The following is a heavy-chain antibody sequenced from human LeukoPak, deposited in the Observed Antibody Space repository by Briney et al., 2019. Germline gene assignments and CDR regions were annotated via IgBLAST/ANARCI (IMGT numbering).Heavy chain of an antibody. CDR2: ISGSGGST. CDR1: GFTFSSYA. V-gene: IGHV3-23*01. Sequence: GGSLRLSCAASGFTFSSYAMSWVRQAPGKGLEWVSAISGSGGSTYYADSVKDRFTISRDNSKNTLYLQMNSLRAEDTAVYYCAKDPGRRNLFDPWGQGTLVTVSS. J-gene: IGHJ5*02. CDR3: AKDPGRRNLFDP.